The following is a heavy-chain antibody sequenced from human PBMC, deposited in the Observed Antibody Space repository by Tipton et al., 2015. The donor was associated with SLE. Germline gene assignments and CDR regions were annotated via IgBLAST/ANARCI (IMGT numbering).Heavy chain of an antibody. D-gene: IGHD5-18*01. CDR3: ARDLRDTAMVPYYYYMDV. CDR2: INHSGST. Sequence: TLSLTCAVYGGSFSGYYWSWIRQPPGKGLEWIGEINHSGSTNYNPSLKSRVTISVDTSKNQFSLKLSSVTAADTAVYYCARDLRDTAMVPYYYYMDVWGKGTTVTVSS. CDR1: GGSFSGYY. J-gene: IGHJ6*03. V-gene: IGHV4-34*01.